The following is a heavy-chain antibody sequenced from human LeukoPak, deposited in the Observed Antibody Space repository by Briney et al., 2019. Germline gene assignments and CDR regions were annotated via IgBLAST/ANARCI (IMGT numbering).Heavy chain of an antibody. Sequence: KPSEILSLTCTVSGGSISSYYWSWIRQPPGKGLEWIGYIYYSGSTNYNPSLKSRVTISVDTSKNQFSLKLSSVTAADTAVYYCARSGRPLTYYYGSGSYRNWFDPWGQGTLVTVSS. V-gene: IGHV4-59*01. CDR3: ARSGRPLTYYYGSGSYRNWFDP. CDR2: IYYSGST. CDR1: GGSISSYY. J-gene: IGHJ5*02. D-gene: IGHD3-10*01.